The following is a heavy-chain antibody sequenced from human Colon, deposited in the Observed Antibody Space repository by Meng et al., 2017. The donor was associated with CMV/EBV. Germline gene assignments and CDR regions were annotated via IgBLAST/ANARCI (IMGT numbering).Heavy chain of an antibody. CDR1: GFTFSSHA. CDR3: VRADRCGGDCYDRPLDY. V-gene: IGHV3-23*01. D-gene: IGHD2-21*01. J-gene: IGHJ4*02. Sequence: GGSLRLSCAASGFTFSSHAMNWVRQAPGKGLEGVSTVNAGGSDTYYADSVRGRFTISRDNSKNTLYLQMNSLRVEDTAIYYCVRADRCGGDCYDRPLDYWGQGSLVTVSS. CDR2: VNAGGSDT.